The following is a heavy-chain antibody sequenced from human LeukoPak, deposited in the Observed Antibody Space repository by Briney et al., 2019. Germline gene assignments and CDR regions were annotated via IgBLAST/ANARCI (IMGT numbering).Heavy chain of an antibody. V-gene: IGHV1-69*05. CDR1: GGTFSSYA. D-gene: IGHD3-22*01. CDR3: AKDRNYYDSSGYYPNNWFDP. CDR2: IIPIFGTA. J-gene: IGHJ5*02. Sequence: SVKVSCKASGGTFSSYAISWVRQAPGQGLEWMGGIIPIFGTANYAQKFQGRVTITTDESTSTAYMELSSLRSEDTAVYYCAKDRNYYDSSGYYPNNWFDPWGQGTLVTVSS.